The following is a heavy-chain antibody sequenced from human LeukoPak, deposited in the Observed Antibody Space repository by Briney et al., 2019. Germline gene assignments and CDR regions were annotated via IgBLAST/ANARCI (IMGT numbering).Heavy chain of an antibody. Sequence: PGGSLRLSCAVSGFTINSNYMSWVRQAPGKGLEWVSAISGSGGSTYYADSVKGRFTISRDNSKNTLYLQMNSLRAEDTTVYYCAKEQASSRMVGKNFDYWGQGTLVTVSS. CDR2: ISGSGGST. V-gene: IGHV3-23*01. CDR3: AKEQASSRMVGKNFDY. CDR1: GFTINSNY. J-gene: IGHJ4*02. D-gene: IGHD3-10*01.